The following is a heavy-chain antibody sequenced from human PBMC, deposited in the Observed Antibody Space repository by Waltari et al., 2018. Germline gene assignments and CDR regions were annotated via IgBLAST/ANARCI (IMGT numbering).Heavy chain of an antibody. CDR1: GFTFSSYS. J-gene: IGHJ5*02. Sequence: EVQLVESGGGLVKPGGSLRLSCAASGFTFSSYSMNWVRQAPGKGLGWVSSISSSSSYIYYADSVKGRFTISRDNAKNSLYLQMNSLRAEDTAVYYCARDDGGDIDSLDWFDPWGQGTLVTVSS. CDR3: ARDDGGDIDSLDWFDP. V-gene: IGHV3-21*01. D-gene: IGHD2-15*01. CDR2: ISSSSSYI.